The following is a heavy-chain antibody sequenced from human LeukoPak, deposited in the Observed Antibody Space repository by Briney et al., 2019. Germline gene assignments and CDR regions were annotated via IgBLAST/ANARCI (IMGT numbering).Heavy chain of an antibody. J-gene: IGHJ4*02. V-gene: IGHV3-30*02. CDR1: GFTFSNYG. D-gene: IGHD5-18*01. CDR3: AKERAQYTYGPYYFDY. CDR2: IRYDGSNK. Sequence: TGGSLRLSCAVSGFTFSNYGMHWVRQAPGKGLEWVAFIRYDGSNKYYVDSMKGRFTISRENSKSTLYLQMNSLSAEDTAVYYCAKERAQYTYGPYYFDYWGQGTMVTVSS.